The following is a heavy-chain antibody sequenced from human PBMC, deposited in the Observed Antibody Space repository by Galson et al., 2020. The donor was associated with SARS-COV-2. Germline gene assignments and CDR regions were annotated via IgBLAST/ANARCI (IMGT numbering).Heavy chain of an antibody. CDR1: GFTFSSYD. V-gene: IGHV3-30*03. Sequence: QLGESLKISCAASGFTFSSYDMHWVRQAPGKGLEWVAVISHDGRNEVYADSVKGRFTISRDNSENMLFLQMDSLRADDTAVYYCARDVSGGASDIWGQGTMVTVSS. CDR3: ARDVSGGASDI. D-gene: IGHD1-26*01. CDR2: ISHDGRNE. J-gene: IGHJ3*02.